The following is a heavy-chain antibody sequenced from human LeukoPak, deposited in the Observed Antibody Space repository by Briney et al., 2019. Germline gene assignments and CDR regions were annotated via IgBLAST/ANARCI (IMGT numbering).Heavy chain of an antibody. CDR3: AKEGEDTAMGDFDY. CDR1: GFTFSSYG. V-gene: IGHV3-30*02. Sequence: GGSLRLSCAASGFTFSSYGMHWVRQAPGKGLEWAAVIWYDGSNKYYADSVKGRFTISRDNSKNTLYLQMNSLRAEDTAVYYCAKEGEDTAMGDFDYWGQGTLVTVSS. J-gene: IGHJ4*02. D-gene: IGHD5-18*01. CDR2: IWYDGSNK.